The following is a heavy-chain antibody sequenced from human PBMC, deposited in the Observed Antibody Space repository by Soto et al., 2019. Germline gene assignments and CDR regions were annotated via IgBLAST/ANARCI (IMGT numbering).Heavy chain of an antibody. D-gene: IGHD1-20*01. Sequence: SETLSLTCSVSGVYMSSYYWIWIGQPAGKGLEWIGRIYNIGSTNYNPSLKSRVTMSVDTSKNELSLSLTAVTAADTAVYYCARESSVSVLYWYFDLWGRGTLVTVSS. J-gene: IGHJ2*01. V-gene: IGHV4-4*07. CDR2: IYNIGST. CDR1: GVYMSSYY. CDR3: ARESSVSVLYWYFDL.